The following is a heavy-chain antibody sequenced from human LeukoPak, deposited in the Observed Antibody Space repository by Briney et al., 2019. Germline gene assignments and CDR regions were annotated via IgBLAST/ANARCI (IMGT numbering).Heavy chain of an antibody. V-gene: IGHV4-4*07. CDR1: GGSISSYY. CDR3: AGDRSGRYYYYGMDV. J-gene: IGHJ6*02. CDR2: IYTSGST. D-gene: IGHD3-3*01. Sequence: SETLSLTCTVSGGSISSYYWSWIRQPAGKGLEWIGRIYTSGSTNYNPSLKSRVTMSVDTSKNRFSLKLSSVTAADTAVYYCAGDRSGRYYYYGMDVWGQGTTVTVSS.